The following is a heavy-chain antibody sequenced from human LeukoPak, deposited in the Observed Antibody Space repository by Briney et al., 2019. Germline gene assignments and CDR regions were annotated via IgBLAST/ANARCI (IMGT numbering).Heavy chain of an antibody. D-gene: IGHD5-24*01. J-gene: IGHJ3*02. CDR1: GFTFSSYS. CDR2: ISSSSSTI. Sequence: GGSLRLSCAASGFTFSSYSMNWVRQAPGKGLEWVSYISSSSSTIYYADSVKGRFTISRDNAKNSVHLQMNSLRVEDTAVYYCARGASLATIGVFDIWGQGTMVTVSS. V-gene: IGHV3-48*04. CDR3: ARGASLATIGVFDI.